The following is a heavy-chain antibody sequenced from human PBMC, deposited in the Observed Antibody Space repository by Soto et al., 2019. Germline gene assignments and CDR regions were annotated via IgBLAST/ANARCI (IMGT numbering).Heavy chain of an antibody. CDR2: IAPSGGST. V-gene: IGHV1-46*02. J-gene: IGHJ4*02. Sequence: VSVTVSGKESGYTFNTYYIRCVQQSRGQGLERMGIIAPSGGSTKSAQKFQGIVTMTRDTSTNTVHMELSGLRSEDTAVYYCPRALYARSGYVHLDNWGQGTTVTVYS. CDR3: PRALYARSGYVHLDN. D-gene: IGHD3-22*01. CDR1: GYTFNTYY.